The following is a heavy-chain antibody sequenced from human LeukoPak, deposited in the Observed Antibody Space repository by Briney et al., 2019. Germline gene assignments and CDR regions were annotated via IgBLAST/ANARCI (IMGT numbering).Heavy chain of an antibody. CDR3: VLGRVVVGATMAFDI. V-gene: IGHV4-61*02. J-gene: IGHJ3*02. D-gene: IGHD2-15*01. CDR1: GDSISSGYYY. Sequence: PSETLSLTCTVSGDSISSGYYYWSWIRQPAGKGLEWIGRIYTSGTTNYNPSLKSRVTISVATSKNQSSLKLSSVSAADTAVYYCVLGRVVVGATMAFDIWGQGTMVTVSS. CDR2: IYTSGTT.